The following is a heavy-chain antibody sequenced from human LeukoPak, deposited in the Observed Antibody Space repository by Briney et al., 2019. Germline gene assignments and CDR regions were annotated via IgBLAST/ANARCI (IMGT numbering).Heavy chain of an antibody. CDR3: ARGAYYYED. CDR2: IWYDGTNK. D-gene: IGHD3-22*01. Sequence: GGSLRLSCAASGFTFSSYGMHWVRQAPGKGLEWVAVIWYDGTNKYYSDSVKGRFTISRDNAKDSLYLQMNSLRAEDTAVYYCARGAYYYEDWGQGTLVTVSS. CDR1: GFTFSSYG. J-gene: IGHJ4*02. V-gene: IGHV3-33*01.